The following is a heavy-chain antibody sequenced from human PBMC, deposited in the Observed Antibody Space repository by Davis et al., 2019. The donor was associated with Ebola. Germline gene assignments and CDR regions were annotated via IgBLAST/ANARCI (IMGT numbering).Heavy chain of an antibody. J-gene: IGHJ3*02. D-gene: IGHD3-3*01. CDR1: GYTFTSYG. CDR2: ISAYNGNT. Sequence: ASVKVSCKASGYTFTSYGISWVRQAPGQGLEWMGWISAYNGNTNYAQKLQGRVTMTTDTSTSTAYMELGSLRSDDTAVYYCARSRRITIFGVVTDDAFDIWGQGTMVTVSS. CDR3: ARSRRITIFGVVTDDAFDI. V-gene: IGHV1-18*01.